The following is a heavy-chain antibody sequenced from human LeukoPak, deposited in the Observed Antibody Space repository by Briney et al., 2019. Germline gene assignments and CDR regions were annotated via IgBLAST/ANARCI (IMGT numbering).Heavy chain of an antibody. Sequence: SETLALTCTVSGGSISSYYWSWIRQPPGKGLVWIGYIYNSGSTNYNPSLKSRVTISVDTSKNQFSLKLSSVTAADTAVYYCARERVTMVRGVIREYYFDYWGQGTLVTVSS. J-gene: IGHJ4*02. CDR2: IYNSGST. CDR1: GGSISSYY. D-gene: IGHD3-10*01. V-gene: IGHV4-59*13. CDR3: ARERVTMVRGVIREYYFDY.